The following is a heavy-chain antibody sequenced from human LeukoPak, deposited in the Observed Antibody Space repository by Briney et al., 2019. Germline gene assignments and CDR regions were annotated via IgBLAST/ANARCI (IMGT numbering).Heavy chain of an antibody. D-gene: IGHD3-10*01. Sequence: ASVKVSCKASGYGFADYYIHWVRQAPGQGLEWMGWIKPDSGDTRSAQKFQGRVTMTRDTSISTAYMELSRLRYDDTAVYYCATNILVRDIINWFDPWGQGTLVTVSS. CDR3: ATNILVRDIINWFDP. V-gene: IGHV1-2*02. J-gene: IGHJ5*02. CDR1: GYGFADYY. CDR2: IKPDSGDT.